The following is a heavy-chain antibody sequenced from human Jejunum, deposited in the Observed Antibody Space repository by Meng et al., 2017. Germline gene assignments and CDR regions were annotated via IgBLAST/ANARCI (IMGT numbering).Heavy chain of an antibody. CDR2: IKGDGSTT. V-gene: IGHV3-74*01. CDR1: GFNFSSHW. Sequence: EVQLVESGGGLVQHGGSLRLSCAASGFNFSSHWMYWVRQAPGKGLVWVSRIKGDGSTTTYADSVKGRFTISRDNAKNTLYLQMNNLRAEDTAVYYCARDLNYYIDYWGQGTLVTVSS. J-gene: IGHJ4*02. CDR3: ARDLNYYIDY.